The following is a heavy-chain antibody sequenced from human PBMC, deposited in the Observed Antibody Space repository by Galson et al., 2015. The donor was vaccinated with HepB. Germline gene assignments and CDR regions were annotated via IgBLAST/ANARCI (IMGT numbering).Heavy chain of an antibody. CDR3: VRDLSCNGGGCEYFQH. J-gene: IGHJ1*01. CDR2: VSGSGGSK. CDR1: GFSFSTYA. D-gene: IGHD2-15*01. Sequence: SLRLSCAASGFSFSTYAMSWVRQAPGKGLEWVSAVSGSGGSKFHAASVKGRFTVSRDHSRNTLYLQMNSLRVEDTAVYYCVRDLSCNGGGCEYFQHWGQGTLVTVSS. V-gene: IGHV3-23*01.